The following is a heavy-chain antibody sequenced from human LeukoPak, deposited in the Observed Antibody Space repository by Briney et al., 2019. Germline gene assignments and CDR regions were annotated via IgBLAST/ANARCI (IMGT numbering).Heavy chain of an antibody. Sequence: SETLSLTCTVSGGSISSGGYYWSWIRQHPGKGLEWIGYIYYSGSTYYNPSLKSRVTISVDTSKNQFSLKLSSVTAADTAVYYCARDPRGALQPAYWGQGTLVTVSS. CDR2: IYYSGST. CDR1: GGSISSGGYY. CDR3: ARDPRGALQPAY. V-gene: IGHV4-31*03. D-gene: IGHD5-18*01. J-gene: IGHJ4*02.